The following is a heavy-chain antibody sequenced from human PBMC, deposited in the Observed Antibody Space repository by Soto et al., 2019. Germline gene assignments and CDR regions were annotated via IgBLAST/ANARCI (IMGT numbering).Heavy chain of an antibody. CDR1: GYTFTGYY. Sequence: SVKVSCKASGYTFTGYYMHWVRQAPGQGLEWMGGIIPIFGTANYAQEFQGRVTITADESTSTAYMELSSLRSEDTAVYCCAREGSENGMVVWGQGTTVTVSS. V-gene: IGHV1-69*13. J-gene: IGHJ6*02. D-gene: IGHD6-25*01. CDR2: IIPIFGTA. CDR3: AREGSENGMVV.